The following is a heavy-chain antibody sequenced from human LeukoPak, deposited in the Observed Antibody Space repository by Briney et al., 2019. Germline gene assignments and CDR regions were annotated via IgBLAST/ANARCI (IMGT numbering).Heavy chain of an antibody. CDR1: GGSISSSSYY. Sequence: PSETLSLTCTVSGGSISSSSYYWGWIRRPPGKGLEWIGSIYYSGSTYYNPSHKSRVTISVDTSKNQFSLKLSSVTAADTAVYYCATDYGDRDAFDIWGQGTMVPVSS. D-gene: IGHD4-17*01. V-gene: IGHV4-39*01. J-gene: IGHJ3*02. CDR2: IYYSGST. CDR3: ATDYGDRDAFDI.